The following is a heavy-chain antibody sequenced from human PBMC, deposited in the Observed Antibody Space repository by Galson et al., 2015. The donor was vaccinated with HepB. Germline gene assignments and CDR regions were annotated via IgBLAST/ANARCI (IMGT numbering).Heavy chain of an antibody. D-gene: IGHD3-22*01. V-gene: IGHV4-59*01. CDR3: ARETMIGDAFDI. CDR2: IYYSGST. Sequence: TLSLTCTVSGGSISSYYWSWIRQPPGKGLEWIGYIYYSGSTNYNPSLKSRVTISVDTSKNQFSLKLSSVTAADTAVYYCARETMIGDAFDIWGQGTMVTVSS. J-gene: IGHJ3*02. CDR1: GGSISSYY.